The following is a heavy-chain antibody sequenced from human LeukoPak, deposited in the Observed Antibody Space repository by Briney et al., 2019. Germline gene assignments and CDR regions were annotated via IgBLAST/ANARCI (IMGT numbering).Heavy chain of an antibody. Sequence: PSETLTLTCAVSSDSNSNYYWSWIRQPPGKGLEWIGEINHSGSTNYNPSLKSRVTISVDTSKNQFSLKLSSVTAADTAVYYCARHGPPIITMVRGYKTHWFDPWGQGTLVTVSS. D-gene: IGHD3-10*01. CDR3: ARHGPPIITMVRGYKTHWFDP. CDR2: INHSGST. CDR1: SDSNSNYY. V-gene: IGHV4-34*01. J-gene: IGHJ5*02.